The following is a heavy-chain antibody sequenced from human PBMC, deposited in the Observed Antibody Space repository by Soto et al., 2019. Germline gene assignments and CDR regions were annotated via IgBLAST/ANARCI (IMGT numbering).Heavy chain of an antibody. CDR3: ANVPGIAAAGIYVFDI. J-gene: IGHJ3*02. V-gene: IGHV3-23*01. CDR2: IIDSGGST. Sequence: GGSLRLSCAASGFTFSSCAMGWVRQAPGKGLEWVSDIIDSGGSTYYADSVKGRFTISRDNSKSTLYLQMNSLRAEDTAVYYCANVPGIAAAGIYVFDIWGRGSIVIVSS. CDR1: GFTFSSCA. D-gene: IGHD6-13*01.